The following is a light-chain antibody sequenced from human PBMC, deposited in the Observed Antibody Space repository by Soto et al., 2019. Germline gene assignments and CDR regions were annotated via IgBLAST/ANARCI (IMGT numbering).Light chain of an antibody. V-gene: IGKV3-11*01. CDR1: QSVSSY. Sequence: EILLTQSPATLSLSPGERATLSCRASQSVSSYLAWYQQKPGQAPRLLIYDASNRATGIPARFSGSGSGTDFTLTFSSLEPEDFAVYYCQQRSNWPRTFGQGTRLEIK. CDR3: QQRSNWPRT. CDR2: DAS. J-gene: IGKJ5*01.